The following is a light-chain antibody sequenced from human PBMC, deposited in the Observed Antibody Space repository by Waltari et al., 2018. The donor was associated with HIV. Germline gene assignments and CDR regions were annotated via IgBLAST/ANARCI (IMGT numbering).Light chain of an antibody. Sequence: QSVMTQPPSASGTPGQRVTISCSGSSSNIGRNYVNWYQQLPGTTPKLLIYRNNARPSGVPDRFSGSKSGTSASLAISGLRSEDEADYYCAAWDDSLSGSWVFGGGTQVTVL. J-gene: IGLJ3*02. CDR2: RNN. CDR1: SSNIGRNY. V-gene: IGLV1-47*01. CDR3: AAWDDSLSGSWV.